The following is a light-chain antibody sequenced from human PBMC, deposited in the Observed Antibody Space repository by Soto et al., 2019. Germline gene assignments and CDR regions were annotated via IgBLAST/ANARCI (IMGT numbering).Light chain of an antibody. CDR1: QGIRTD. CDR3: LQSYNYSWT. V-gene: IGKV1-6*01. J-gene: IGKJ1*01. CDR2: AAS. Sequence: AIPMTQSPSSLSASVGDRVTITCRASQGIRTDLGWYQQKPGKAPNLLIYAASSLHTGVPSRFSGSGSGTDFTLTISTLQPEDFATYYCLQSYNYSWTFGQGTKVEIK.